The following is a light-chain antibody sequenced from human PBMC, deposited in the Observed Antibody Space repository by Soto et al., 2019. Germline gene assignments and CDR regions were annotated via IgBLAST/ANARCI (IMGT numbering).Light chain of an antibody. CDR3: SSYTGSNTPVV. CDR1: SSDVGGYNY. V-gene: IGLV2-14*01. CDR2: DVS. Sequence: QAVVTQPASVSGSPGQSITISCTGTSSDVGGYNYVSWYQQHPGKAPNLIISDVSNRPSGVSNRFSGSKSGNSASLTISGLQAEDEADYYCSSYTGSNTPVVFGGGTKLTVL. J-gene: IGLJ2*01.